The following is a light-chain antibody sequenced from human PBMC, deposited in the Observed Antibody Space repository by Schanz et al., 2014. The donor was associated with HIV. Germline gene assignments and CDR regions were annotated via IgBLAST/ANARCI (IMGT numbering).Light chain of an antibody. CDR1: SSDVGGYNY. Sequence: QSALTQPASVSGSPGQSITISCTGTSSDVGGYNYVSWYQQHPGKAPKLMIYDVSKRPSGVPDRFSGSKSGNTASLTISGLQAEDEADYYCATWDDSLNAVVFGGGTKVTVL. CDR2: DVS. CDR3: ATWDDSLNAVV. J-gene: IGLJ2*01. V-gene: IGLV2-14*01.